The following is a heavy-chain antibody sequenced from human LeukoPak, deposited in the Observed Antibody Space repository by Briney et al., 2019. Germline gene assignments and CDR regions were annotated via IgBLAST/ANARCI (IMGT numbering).Heavy chain of an antibody. CDR2: INHSGSP. V-gene: IGHV4-34*01. D-gene: IGHD3-16*01. Sequence: SETLSLTCAVYGGSFSGYYWSWIRQPPGKGLEWIGEINHSGSPNYNPSLKSRVTISVDTSKNQFSLKLSSVTAADTAVYYCARPMGWSQGTLVTVSS. CDR1: GGSFSGYY. CDR3: ARPMG. J-gene: IGHJ4*02.